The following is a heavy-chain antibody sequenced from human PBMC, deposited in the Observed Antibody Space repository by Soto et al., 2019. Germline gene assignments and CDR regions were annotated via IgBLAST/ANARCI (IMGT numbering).Heavy chain of an antibody. CDR2: ISGSDGTT. CDR3: PRDSSAWYRFDP. V-gene: IGHV3-23*01. CDR1: GFTFLSYG. J-gene: IGHJ5*02. Sequence: EVQLLESGGGLGQPGGSLRLSCAASGFTFLSYGMTWVRQAPGQGLEWVSYISGSDGTTYYADSVKGRFTISRDNSKDTQYMQMNSLRAEDTAVYFCPRDSSAWYRFDPWGQGTLVTVSS. D-gene: IGHD6-19*01.